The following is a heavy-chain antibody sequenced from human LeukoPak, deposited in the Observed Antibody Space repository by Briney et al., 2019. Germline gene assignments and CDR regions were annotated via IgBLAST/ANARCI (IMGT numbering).Heavy chain of an antibody. CDR3: ARNYYDILTLDH. D-gene: IGHD3-22*01. J-gene: IGHJ4*02. Sequence: SETLSLTCTVSGGSISSYYWSWIRQPPGKGLEWIGYIYYSGSTNYNPSLKSRVTISVDTSKNQFSLKLSSVTAADTAVYYCARNYYDILTLDHWGQGTLVTVSS. CDR2: IYYSGST. V-gene: IGHV4-59*08. CDR1: GGSISSYY.